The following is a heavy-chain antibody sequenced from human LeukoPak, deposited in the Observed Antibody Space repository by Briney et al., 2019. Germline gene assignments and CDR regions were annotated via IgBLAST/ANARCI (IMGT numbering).Heavy chain of an antibody. D-gene: IGHD6-6*01. J-gene: IGHJ4*02. CDR1: GFTFDDYA. V-gene: IGHV3-9*01. Sequence: GGSLRLSCAASGFTFDDYAMHWVRQAPGKGLEWVSRVSWNSGTIAYADSVKGRFTISRDNAKNSLYLQVNSLRAEDTALYYCAKDIDYSSSSGFDYWGQGTLVTVSS. CDR3: AKDIDYSSSSGFDY. CDR2: VSWNSGTI.